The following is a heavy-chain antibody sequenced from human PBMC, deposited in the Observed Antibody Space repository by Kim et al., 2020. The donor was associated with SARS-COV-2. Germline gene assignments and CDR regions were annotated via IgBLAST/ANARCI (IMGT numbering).Heavy chain of an antibody. V-gene: IGHV7-4-1*02. J-gene: IGHJ2*01. Sequence: ASVKVSCKASGYTFSSYAINWVRQAPGQGLEWMGWINTNTGNPTYAQGFTGRFVFSLDTSVSTAFLQIRSLTPGDTVVYYCARDDRITLFRGGYFDIWGRGTLLTVSS. CDR2: INTNTGNP. D-gene: IGHD3-10*01. CDR1: GYTFSSYA. CDR3: ARDDRITLFRGGYFDI.